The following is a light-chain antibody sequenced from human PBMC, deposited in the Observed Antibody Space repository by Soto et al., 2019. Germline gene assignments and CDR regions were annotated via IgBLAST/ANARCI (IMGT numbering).Light chain of an antibody. Sequence: VLTQSPGTLSLSPGESATLSCRASQTVSITYLTWYQQKPGQAPRLLIFGASKRATGIPGRFSGSGSGRDFTLTISGLEPEDFAVYYCQQYGSSPLISFGQGTQLEIK. CDR1: QTVSITY. V-gene: IGKV3-20*01. CDR3: QQYGSSPLIS. CDR2: GAS. J-gene: IGKJ5*01.